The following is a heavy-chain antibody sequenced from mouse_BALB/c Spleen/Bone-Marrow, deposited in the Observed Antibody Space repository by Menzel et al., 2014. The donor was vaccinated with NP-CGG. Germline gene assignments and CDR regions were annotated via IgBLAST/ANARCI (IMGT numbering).Heavy chain of an antibody. V-gene: IGHV1S81*02. CDR3: ARYNAYDWYFDV. D-gene: IGHD2-2*01. CDR1: GYTFTSYW. CDR2: INPSNGRS. J-gene: IGHJ1*01. Sequence: QVQLQQTGVEPGKPWASVKLSCKSSGYTFTSYWMHWVKQRPGQGLEWIGEINPSNGRSNYSEKFKSKATLTVDKSSSTTYMQLSSLTSEDSAVYSCARYNAYDWYFDVLDAATT.